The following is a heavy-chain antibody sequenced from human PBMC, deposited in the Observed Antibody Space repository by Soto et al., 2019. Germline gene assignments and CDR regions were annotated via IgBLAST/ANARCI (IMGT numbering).Heavy chain of an antibody. D-gene: IGHD3-10*01. CDR1: GFTFNNYA. Sequence: EVQLLESGGGLVQPGGSLRLSCAASGFTFNNYAMTWVRQAPGKGLEWVSAISGGGDTTSYADSVKGRFTVSRDGSQNTLHLQMSSLRAEDTALYYCAKGRGGSGSLTPRVDFWGQGTLVTVSS. CDR3: AKGRGGSGSLTPRVDF. J-gene: IGHJ4*02. CDR2: ISGGGDTT. V-gene: IGHV3-23*01.